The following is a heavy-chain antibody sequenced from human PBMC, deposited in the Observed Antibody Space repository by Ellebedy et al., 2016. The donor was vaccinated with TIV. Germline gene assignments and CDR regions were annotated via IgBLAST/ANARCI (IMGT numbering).Heavy chain of an antibody. J-gene: IGHJ5*02. CDR1: GFAYGGFA. Sequence: GESLKISCAASGFAYGGFAMNWVRQAPGKGLEWVSSISYNGGEVFYADSVEGRFTISRDNAMNSLYLHINSLRAEDTAVYYCVRAVPNWFDPWGQGTLVIVSS. V-gene: IGHV3-21*01. CDR3: VRAVPNWFDP. CDR2: ISYNGGEV.